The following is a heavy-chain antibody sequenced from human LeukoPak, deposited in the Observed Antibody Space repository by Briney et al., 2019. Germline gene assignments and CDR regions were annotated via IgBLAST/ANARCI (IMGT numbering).Heavy chain of an antibody. D-gene: IGHD6-19*01. J-gene: IGHJ4*02. CDR3: ASELVAGTDY. CDR2: ISSSSSYI. V-gene: IGHV3-21*01. Sequence: GGSLRLSYAASGFTFSSYSMNWVRQAPGKGLEWVSSISSSSSYIHYADSVKGRFTISRDNAKNSLYLQMNSLRAEDTAVYYCASELVAGTDYWGQGTLVTVSS. CDR1: GFTFSSYS.